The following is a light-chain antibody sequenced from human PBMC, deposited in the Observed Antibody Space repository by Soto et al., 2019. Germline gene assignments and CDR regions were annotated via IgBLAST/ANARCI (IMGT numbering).Light chain of an antibody. CDR1: QSVSNNY. CDR2: GAS. CDR3: RQYGRSLASA. J-gene: IGKJ4*01. Sequence: IVLTQSPGTLSLSQGERATLSCRASQSVSNNYLAWYQQKPGQAPRLLIYGASSRATGIPDRFSGSGSGTDFTLTISRLEPEDFAVYYCRQYGRSLASAIGGGTKVDI. V-gene: IGKV3-20*01.